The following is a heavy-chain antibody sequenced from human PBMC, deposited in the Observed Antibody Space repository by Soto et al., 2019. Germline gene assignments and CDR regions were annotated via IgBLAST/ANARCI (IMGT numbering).Heavy chain of an antibody. D-gene: IGHD3-3*01. CDR2: IGSTGVNI. CDR3: ARFQYDFWTGYYPNAFDI. CDR1: GFNFSIYG. Sequence: GGSLRLSCEASGFNFSIYGMTWVRQAPGKGLEWVSFIGSTGVNIYYADSVKGRFTITRDNAKNSVYLQMNSLRAEDTAVYYCARFQYDFWTGYYPNAFDIWGHATMVTV. V-gene: IGHV3-21*01. J-gene: IGHJ3*02.